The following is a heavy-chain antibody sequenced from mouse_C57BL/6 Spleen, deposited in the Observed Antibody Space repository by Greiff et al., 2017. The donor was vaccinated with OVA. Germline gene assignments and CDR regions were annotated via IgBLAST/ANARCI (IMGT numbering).Heavy chain of an antibody. J-gene: IGHJ2*01. CDR1: GYAFSSSW. CDR3: ARWGAYYSNYVGY. CDR2: IYPGDGDT. Sequence: VQLQQSGPELVKPGASVKISCKASGYAFSSSWMNWVKQRPGKGLEWIGRIYPGDGDTNYNGKFKGKATLTADKSSSTAYMQLSSLTSEDSAVYFCARWGAYYSNYVGYWGQGTTLTVSS. D-gene: IGHD2-5*01. V-gene: IGHV1-82*01.